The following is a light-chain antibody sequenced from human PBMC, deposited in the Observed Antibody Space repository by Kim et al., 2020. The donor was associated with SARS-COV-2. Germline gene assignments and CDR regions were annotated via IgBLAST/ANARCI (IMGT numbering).Light chain of an antibody. CDR2: DNK. CDR3: GTWDTSLSAVV. CDR1: NAKIGGDD. V-gene: IGLV1-51*01. Sequence: GPKATISCSGSNAKIGGDDVYWYQQRPGTAPKLLIYDNKKRPSGIPDRFSTSESGTSATLGITGLQTGDEADYYCGTWDTSLSAVVFGGGTQLTVL. J-gene: IGLJ2*01.